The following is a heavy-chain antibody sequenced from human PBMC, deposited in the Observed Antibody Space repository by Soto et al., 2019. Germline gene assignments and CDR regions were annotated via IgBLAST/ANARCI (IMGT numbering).Heavy chain of an antibody. CDR3: PLGQLTSYNFDP. CDR2: ISGRSSDT. J-gene: IGHJ5*02. Sequence: QVQLVESGGGLVKPGGSLRLSCAASGFTFSDYYMNWIRQAPGKGLAWVSYISGRSSDTNYADSVKGRITISRDNAKNSLYPQITPLSSEDTAVYCCPLGQLTSYNFDPWGKGTLVPVPS. D-gene: IGHD1-1*01. CDR1: GFTFSDYY. V-gene: IGHV3-11*05.